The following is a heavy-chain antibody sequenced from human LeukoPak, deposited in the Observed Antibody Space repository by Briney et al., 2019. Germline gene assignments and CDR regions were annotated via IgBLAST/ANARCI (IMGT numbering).Heavy chain of an antibody. Sequence: SQTLSLTCTVPGGTISSGGYYWSWIRQHPGKGLVWLGYINDSGSTYYNPALKSRVSISVDTSKNQFSLRLSSVTAADTAVYSCARAIPYWYFDLWGRGTLVTVSS. CDR1: GGTISSGGYY. CDR2: INDSGST. CDR3: ARAIPYWYFDL. V-gene: IGHV4-31*03. J-gene: IGHJ2*01.